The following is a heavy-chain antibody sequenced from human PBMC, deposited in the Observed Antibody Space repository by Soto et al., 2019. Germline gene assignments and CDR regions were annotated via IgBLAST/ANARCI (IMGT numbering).Heavy chain of an antibody. CDR1: GFTFSSYG. D-gene: IGHD3-22*01. CDR3: AKDAEYYYDSSGGPYYFDY. V-gene: IGHV3-30*18. Sequence: GGSLRLSCAASGFTFSSYGMHWVRQAPGKGLEWVAVISYDGSNKYYADSVKGRFTISRDNSKSTLYLQMNSLRAEDTAVYYCAKDAEYYYDSSGGPYYFDYWGQGTLVTVSS. J-gene: IGHJ4*02. CDR2: ISYDGSNK.